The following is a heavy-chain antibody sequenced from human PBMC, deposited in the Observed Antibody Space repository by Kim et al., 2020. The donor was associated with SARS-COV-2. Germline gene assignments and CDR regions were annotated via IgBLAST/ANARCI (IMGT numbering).Heavy chain of an antibody. J-gene: IGHJ4*02. CDR3: AGDSSGYYLSFDY. CDR2: TYYSGTT. CDR1: GDSINSGYYY. V-gene: IGHV4-31*03. D-gene: IGHD3-22*01. Sequence: SETLSLTCTISGDSINSGYYYWSWIRQHPGKGLEYIGYTYYSGTTYHNPSLKIRVTISVDTSKNQFSLKLSSVTAADTAVYYCAGDSSGYYLSFDYWGQGTLVTVSS.